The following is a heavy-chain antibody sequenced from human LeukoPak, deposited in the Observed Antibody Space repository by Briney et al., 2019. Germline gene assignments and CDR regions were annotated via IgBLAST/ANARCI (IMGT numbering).Heavy chain of an antibody. D-gene: IGHD3-22*01. V-gene: IGHV3-30*02. CDR3: AKGIHYYDSSGYYY. Sequence: DSVKGRLTISRDNSKNTVYLQMNRLRAEDTAVYFCAKGIHYYDSSGYYYWGQGTLVTVSS. J-gene: IGHJ4*02.